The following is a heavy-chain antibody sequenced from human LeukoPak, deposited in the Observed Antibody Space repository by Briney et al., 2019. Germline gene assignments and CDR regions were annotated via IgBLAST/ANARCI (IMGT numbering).Heavy chain of an antibody. J-gene: IGHJ6*03. CDR1: GYTFTSYA. CDR3: AREKTRYSSSHDYYYYYMDV. V-gene: IGHV7-4-1*02. D-gene: IGHD6-6*01. Sequence: GASVKVSCKASGYTFTSYAMNWVRQAPGQGLEWMGWINTNTGNPTYAQGFTGRFVFSLDTSVSTAYLQISSLKAEDTAVYYCAREKTRYSSSHDYYYYYMDVWGKGTTVTVSS. CDR2: INTNTGNP.